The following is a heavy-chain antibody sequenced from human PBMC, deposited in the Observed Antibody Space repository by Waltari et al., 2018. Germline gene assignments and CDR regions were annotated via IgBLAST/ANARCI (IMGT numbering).Heavy chain of an antibody. D-gene: IGHD3-10*01. CDR3: ARGTPGFFDI. Sequence: EVQLVESGGGLVQPGGSLRLSCAASGFTFSSYSMNWVRQAPGRGLGWISYITASVGAIYYAASVKGRFSISRDGAKKSLYLQMNSLRAEDTAVYYCARGTPGFFDIWGQGTMVTVSS. CDR2: ITASVGAI. J-gene: IGHJ3*02. V-gene: IGHV3-48*04. CDR1: GFTFSSYS.